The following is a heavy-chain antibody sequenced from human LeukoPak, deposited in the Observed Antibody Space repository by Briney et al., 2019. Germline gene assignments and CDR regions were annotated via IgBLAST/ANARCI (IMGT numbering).Heavy chain of an antibody. Sequence: ASVKVSCKASGYTFTTSGISWVRQAPGQGLEWMGWISVYSGNTNYAQKLQGRITMTTDTSTSTAYMELRSLRSDDTAVYYCARTNYCGGDCYADSRFDYWGQGTLVPVSS. V-gene: IGHV1-18*01. J-gene: IGHJ4*02. CDR1: GYTFTTSG. CDR2: ISVYSGNT. D-gene: IGHD2-21*02. CDR3: ARTNYCGGDCYADSRFDY.